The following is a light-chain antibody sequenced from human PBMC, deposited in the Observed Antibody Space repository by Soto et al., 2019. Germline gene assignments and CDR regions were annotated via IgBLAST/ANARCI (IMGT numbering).Light chain of an antibody. Sequence: EIVLTQSPATLSLSPGERATLSCRASQSVSSYLAWYQQKPGQAPRLLIYDASNRATGIPARFSGSGSGTDFTITISSLEPEDFAVYYCQQRSNWPPIFTLGPGTKVDIK. CDR2: DAS. CDR3: QQRSNWPPIFT. J-gene: IGKJ3*01. V-gene: IGKV3-11*01. CDR1: QSVSSY.